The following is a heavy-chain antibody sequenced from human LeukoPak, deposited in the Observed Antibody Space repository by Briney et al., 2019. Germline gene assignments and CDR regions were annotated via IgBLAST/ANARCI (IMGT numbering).Heavy chain of an antibody. CDR3: ARSLQLRFLEWQPGDLNYYYYYMDV. D-gene: IGHD3-3*01. Sequence: ASVKVSCKASGSTFSSYAISWVRQAPGQGLERMGGIIPIFGTANYAQKFQGRVTITADESTSTAYMELSSLRSEDTAMYYCARSLQLRFLEWQPGDLNYYYYYMDVWGKGTTVTVSS. V-gene: IGHV1-69*13. J-gene: IGHJ6*03. CDR1: GSTFSSYA. CDR2: IIPIFGTA.